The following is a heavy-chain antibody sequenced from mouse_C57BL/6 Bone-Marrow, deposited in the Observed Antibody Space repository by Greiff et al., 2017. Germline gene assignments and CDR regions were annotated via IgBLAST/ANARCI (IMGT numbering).Heavy chain of an antibody. CDR1: GYTFTSYW. J-gene: IGHJ2*01. CDR3: ALITTVVKGDFDY. D-gene: IGHD1-1*01. V-gene: IGHV1-5*01. CDR2: IYPGNSDT. Sequence: VQLQQSGTVLARPGASVKMSCKTSGYTFTSYWMHWVKQRPGQGLEWIGAIYPGNSDTSYNQKFKGKAKLTAVTSASTAYMELSSLTTEDSAVYYCALITTVVKGDFDYWGQGTTLTVSS.